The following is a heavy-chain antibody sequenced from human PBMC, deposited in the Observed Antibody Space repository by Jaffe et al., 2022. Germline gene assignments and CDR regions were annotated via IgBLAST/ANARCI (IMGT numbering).Heavy chain of an antibody. D-gene: IGHD3-22*01. V-gene: IGHV2-5*02. CDR1: GFSLSTSGVG. J-gene: IGHJ3*02. CDR2: IYWDDDK. Sequence: QITLKESGPTLVKPTQTLTLTCTFSGFSLSTSGVGVGWIRQPPGKALEWLALIYWDDDKRYSPSLKSRLTITKDTSKNQVVLTMTNMDPVDTATYYCAHLIGYYYDSSGYPRGAFDIWGQGTMVTVSS. CDR3: AHLIGYYYDSSGYPRGAFDI.